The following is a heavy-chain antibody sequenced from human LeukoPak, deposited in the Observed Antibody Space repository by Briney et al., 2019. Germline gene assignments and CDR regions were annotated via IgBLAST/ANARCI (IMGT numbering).Heavy chain of an antibody. CDR1: GFTFRSYW. D-gene: IGHD1-26*01. CDR3: VRGGADTSY. J-gene: IGHJ4*02. CDR2: ISDDGSSA. V-gene: IGHV3-74*01. Sequence: GGSLRLSCTASGFTFRSYWMHWVRQIPGKGLMWVSRISDDGSSASYADSVKGRFTISRDDAKHTLYLQMNSLRAEDTAIYYCVRGGADTSYWGQGTLVTVSS.